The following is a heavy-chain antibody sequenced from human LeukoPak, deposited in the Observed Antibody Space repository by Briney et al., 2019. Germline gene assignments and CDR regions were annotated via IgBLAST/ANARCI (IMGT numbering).Heavy chain of an antibody. J-gene: IGHJ4*02. V-gene: IGHV4-39*07. D-gene: IGHD2-15*01. CDR1: GGSTSTSNCH. CDR3: ARDCSGGSCYFDY. CDR2: INHSGST. Sequence: SETLSLTCNVSGGSTSTSNCHWGWIRELPGKELEWIGEINHSGSTNYNPSLKSRVTISVDTSKNQFSLKLSSVTAADTAVYYCARDCSGGSCYFDYWGQGTLVTVSS.